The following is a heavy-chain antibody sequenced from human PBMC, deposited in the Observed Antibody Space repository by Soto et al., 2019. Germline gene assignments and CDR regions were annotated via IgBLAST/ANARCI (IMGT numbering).Heavy chain of an antibody. CDR1: GFTFTTYA. V-gene: IGHV3-23*01. CDR2: ISGSGGST. Sequence: EVQLLESGGVLVQPGGSLRLSCAASGFTFTTYAMTWVRQAPGKGLEWVSAISGSGGSTYYADSVKGRFTISRDNSKNTLFLQMNSLRAEDTAVYYCAKNWDTTFSSSSHWGQGTLVTVSS. J-gene: IGHJ4*02. CDR3: AKNWDTTFSSSSH. D-gene: IGHD6-6*01.